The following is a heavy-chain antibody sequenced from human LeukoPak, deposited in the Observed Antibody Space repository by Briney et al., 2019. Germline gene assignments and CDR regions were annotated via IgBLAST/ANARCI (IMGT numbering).Heavy chain of an antibody. V-gene: IGHV3-23*01. CDR1: GFTFSSYG. CDR3: STDSGRSYFYFDF. CDR2: ISGSGGST. D-gene: IGHD3-10*01. Sequence: GGSLRLSCAASGFTFSSYGMHWVRQAPGKGLEWVSAISGSGGSTYYADSVKGRFTISRDNSKNTLYLQMNSLRAEDTAVYYCSTDSGRSYFYFDFWGQGTLVTVSS. J-gene: IGHJ4*02.